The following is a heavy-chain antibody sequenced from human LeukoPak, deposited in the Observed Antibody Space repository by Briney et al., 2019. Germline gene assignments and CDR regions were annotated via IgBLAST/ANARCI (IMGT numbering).Heavy chain of an antibody. V-gene: IGHV3-15*01. CDR3: TTDQYCSGGSCYSSFDY. CDR1: GFTFSNAW. Sequence: PGGSLRLSCAASGFTFSNAWMSWVRQAPGKGLEWVGRIKSKTDGGTTDYAAPVKGRFTISRDDSKNTLYLQMNSLKTEDTAVYYCTTDQYCSGGSCYSSFDYWGPGTLVTVSS. J-gene: IGHJ4*02. D-gene: IGHD2-15*01. CDR2: IKSKTDGGTT.